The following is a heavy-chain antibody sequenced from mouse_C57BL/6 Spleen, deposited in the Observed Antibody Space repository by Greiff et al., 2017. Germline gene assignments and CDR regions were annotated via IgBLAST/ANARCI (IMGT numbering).Heavy chain of an antibody. J-gene: IGHJ2*01. Sequence: EVKLMESGPVLARPGASVKMSCKTSGYTFTSYWMPWVKQRHGKGLEWSGAINPGNSGTSYNQKFKGKAKLTAITSASTAYRELSSLTNEDSAVYYCTRKGPFDYWGQGTTLTVSS. CDR1: GYTFTSYW. V-gene: IGHV1-5*01. CDR3: TRKGPFDY. D-gene: IGHD3-3*01. CDR2: INPGNSGT.